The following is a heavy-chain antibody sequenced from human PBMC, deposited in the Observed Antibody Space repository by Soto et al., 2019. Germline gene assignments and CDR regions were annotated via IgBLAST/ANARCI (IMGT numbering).Heavy chain of an antibody. D-gene: IGHD4-17*01. CDR2: IYYSGST. CDR1: GGSMSSGDYY. Sequence: LSLTCTVSGGSMSSGDYYWSWILQPPGKGLEWLGYIYYSGSTYYNPSLKSRLTISVDTSKNQFSLKVSSVTAADTAVYYCARAVTSALYGWFDPWGQGTLVTVS. V-gene: IGHV4-30-4*01. CDR3: ARAVTSALYGWFDP. J-gene: IGHJ5*02.